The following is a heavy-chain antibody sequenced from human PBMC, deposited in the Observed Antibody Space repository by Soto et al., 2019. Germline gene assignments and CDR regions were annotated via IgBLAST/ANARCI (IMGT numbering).Heavy chain of an antibody. CDR2: ISSSSSNT. V-gene: IGHV3-48*01. J-gene: IGHJ4*02. D-gene: IGHD3-9*01. Sequence: EVQLVESGGGLVQPGGSLRLSCAASGFTFSAYSMNLVRQALGKGLELVSDISSSSSNTYYADSLKGRFTISRYTAKNSRYLQMNSLSAEDTAVYYCARWLVGESRYLDYWGQGTLVTVSS. CDR3: ARWLVGESRYLDY. CDR1: GFTFSAYS.